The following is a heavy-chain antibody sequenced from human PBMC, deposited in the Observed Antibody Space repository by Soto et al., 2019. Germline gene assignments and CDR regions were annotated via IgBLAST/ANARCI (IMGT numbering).Heavy chain of an antibody. CDR3: AKDWDGYNSPARGPEYYFDY. D-gene: IGHD5-12*01. CDR2: ISYDGSNK. Sequence: PGGSLRLSCAASGFTFSSYGMHWVRQAPGKGLEWVAVISYDGSNKYYADSVKGRFTISRDNSKNTLYLQMNSLRAEDTAVYYCAKDWDGYNSPARGPEYYFDYWGQGTLVTVSS. J-gene: IGHJ4*02. CDR1: GFTFSSYG. V-gene: IGHV3-30*18.